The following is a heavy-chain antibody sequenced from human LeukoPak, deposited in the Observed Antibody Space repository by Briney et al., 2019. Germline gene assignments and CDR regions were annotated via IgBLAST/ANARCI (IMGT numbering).Heavy chain of an antibody. Sequence: ASVKVSCKASGYTFTGYYMHWVRQAPGQGLEWMGWINPNSGGTNYAQKFQGRVTMTRDTSISTAYMELSRLRSDDTAVYYCARADYGDYEGQNWFDPWGQGTLVTVSS. D-gene: IGHD4-17*01. CDR1: GYTFTGYY. V-gene: IGHV1-2*02. CDR3: ARADYGDYEGQNWFDP. J-gene: IGHJ5*02. CDR2: INPNSGGT.